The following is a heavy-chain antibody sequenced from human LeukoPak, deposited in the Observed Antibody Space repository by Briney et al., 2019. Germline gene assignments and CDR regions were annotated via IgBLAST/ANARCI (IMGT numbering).Heavy chain of an antibody. J-gene: IGHJ4*02. Sequence: QPGGSLRLSCAASGFTFSDHFLDWVRQAPGKGLEWVSAISGSGGSTYYADSVKGRFTISRDNSKNTLYLQMNSLRAEDTAVYYCAKVWQWLAPYYFDYWGQGTLVTVSS. V-gene: IGHV3-23*01. D-gene: IGHD6-19*01. CDR3: AKVWQWLAPYYFDY. CDR2: ISGSGGST. CDR1: GFTFSDHF.